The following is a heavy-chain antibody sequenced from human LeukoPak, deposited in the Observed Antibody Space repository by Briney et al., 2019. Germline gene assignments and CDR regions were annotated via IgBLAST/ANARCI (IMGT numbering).Heavy chain of an antibody. CDR1: RGHISGSIRSYY. V-gene: IGHV4-4*09. Sequence: PSETLSHTCTVPRGHISGSIRSYYWSWLRQPPGKRLDWIGYIPCSGSVNDNPSHRSRVPISVHTSKNQFFLNLSSGSAADTARYYGARIPLGYSGAYYFDYWGQGTLVTVS. D-gene: IGHD5-12*01. CDR2: IPCSGSV. CDR3: ARIPLGYSGAYYFDY. J-gene: IGHJ4*02.